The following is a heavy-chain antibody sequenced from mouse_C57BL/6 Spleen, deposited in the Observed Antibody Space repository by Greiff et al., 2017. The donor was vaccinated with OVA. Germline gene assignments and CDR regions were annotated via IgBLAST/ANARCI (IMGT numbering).Heavy chain of an antibody. CDR1: GYTFTSYW. CDR2: IDPSDSET. V-gene: IGHV1-52*01. CDR3: ARRERYFDV. J-gene: IGHJ1*03. Sequence: QVHVKQPGAELVRPGSSVKLSCKASGYTFTSYWLHWVKQRPIQGLEWIGNIDPSDSETHYNQKFKDKATLTVDKSSSTAYMQLSSLTSEDSAVYYCARRERYFDVWGTGTTVTVSS.